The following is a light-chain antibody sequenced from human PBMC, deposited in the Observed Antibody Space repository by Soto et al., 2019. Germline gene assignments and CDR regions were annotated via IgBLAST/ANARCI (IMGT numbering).Light chain of an antibody. CDR1: SSDVGGYNY. J-gene: IGLJ1*01. V-gene: IGLV2-14*01. CDR3: SSYTSLSTLV. CDR2: DVS. Sequence: QSVLTQPASVSGSPGQSITISCTGTSSDVGGYNYVSLYQQHPGKAPKLLIYDVSIRPSGVFNRFSGSKSGSTASLTISGLQDEDEADYYCSSYTSLSTLVFGTGTKVTVL.